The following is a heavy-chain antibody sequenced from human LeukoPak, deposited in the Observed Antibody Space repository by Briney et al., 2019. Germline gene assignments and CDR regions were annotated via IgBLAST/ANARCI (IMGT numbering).Heavy chain of an antibody. J-gene: IGHJ5*02. CDR1: GFTFSSYS. CDR2: ISSSSYI. CDR3: ARDRRVCDFCSNWSDP. V-gene: IGHV3-21*01. D-gene: IGHD3-3*01. Sequence: GGSLRLSCAASGFTFSSYSMNWVRQAPGKGLEWVSSISSSSYIYYADSVKGRFTISRDNAKNSLYLQMNSLRAEDTAVYYCARDRRVCDFCSNWSDPWGQGTLVTVSS.